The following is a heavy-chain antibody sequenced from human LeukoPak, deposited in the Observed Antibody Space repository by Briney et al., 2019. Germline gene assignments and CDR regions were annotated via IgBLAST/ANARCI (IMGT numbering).Heavy chain of an antibody. V-gene: IGHV3-23*01. J-gene: IGHJ4*02. D-gene: IGHD2-15*01. CDR2: ISGSGGFT. CDR1: GFTFSTYA. CDR3: GARPGEVAVPYDY. Sequence: PGGSLRLSCAASGFTFSTYAMTWVRQAPGKRLQLVAVISGSGGFTYYADSVKGRFTISRDNSKNTLYLQMHSLRAEDTAVYYCGARPGEVAVPYDYWGQGTLVTVSS.